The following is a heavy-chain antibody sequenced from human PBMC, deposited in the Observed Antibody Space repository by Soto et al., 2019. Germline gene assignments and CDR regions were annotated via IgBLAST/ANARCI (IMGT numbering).Heavy chain of an antibody. D-gene: IGHD6-19*01. Sequence: SETLSLTCTVSGGSVSSGSYYWSWNRQPPGKGLEWIGYIYYSGSTNYNPSLESRVTISIDTSKNQFSLKLSSVTAADTAVYYCATRAVAGNSDYWGQGTLVTVSS. CDR2: IYYSGST. CDR1: GGSVSSGSYY. CDR3: ATRAVAGNSDY. J-gene: IGHJ4*02. V-gene: IGHV4-61*01.